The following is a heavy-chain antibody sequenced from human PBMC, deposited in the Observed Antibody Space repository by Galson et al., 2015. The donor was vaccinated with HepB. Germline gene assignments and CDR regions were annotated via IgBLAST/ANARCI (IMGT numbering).Heavy chain of an antibody. CDR2: IYPGDSDT. Sequence: QSGAEVKKPGESLKISCKGSGYSFTSYWIGWVRQMPGKGLEWMGTIYPGDSDTRYSPSFQGQVTISADKSISTAYLQWSSLKASDTAMYYCARGPVYYYDSSGYYSDAFDIWGQGTMVTVSS. V-gene: IGHV5-51*01. J-gene: IGHJ3*02. CDR3: ARGPVYYYDSSGYYSDAFDI. D-gene: IGHD3-22*01. CDR1: GYSFTSYW.